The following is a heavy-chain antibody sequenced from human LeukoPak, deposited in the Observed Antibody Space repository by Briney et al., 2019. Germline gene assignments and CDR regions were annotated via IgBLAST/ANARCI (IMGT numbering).Heavy chain of an antibody. CDR2: ISYDGSNK. J-gene: IGHJ4*02. V-gene: IGHV3-30*04. CDR1: GFILSDYN. D-gene: IGHD2-15*01. Sequence: GRSLRLSCAASGFILSDYNMHWVRQAPGKGLEWVAVISYDGSNKYYADSVRGRFTISRDNSKNTLYLQMNSLRAEDTAVYYCARDQTGFCSGSSCLGSTFDYWGQGTLVTVSS. CDR3: ARDQTGFCSGSSCLGSTFDY.